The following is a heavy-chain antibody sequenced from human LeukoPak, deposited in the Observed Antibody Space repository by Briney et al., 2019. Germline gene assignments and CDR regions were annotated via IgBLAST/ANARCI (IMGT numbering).Heavy chain of an antibody. V-gene: IGHV1-69*04. J-gene: IGHJ5*02. CDR2: IIPILGIA. CDR3: AIIIAAADDYNWFDP. D-gene: IGHD6-13*01. Sequence: SVTVSCKASGGTFSSYAISWVRQAPGQGLEWMGRIIPILGIANYAQKFQGRVTITADKSTSTAYMELSSLRSEDTAVYYCAIIIAAADDYNWFDPWGQGTLVTVSS. CDR1: GGTFSSYA.